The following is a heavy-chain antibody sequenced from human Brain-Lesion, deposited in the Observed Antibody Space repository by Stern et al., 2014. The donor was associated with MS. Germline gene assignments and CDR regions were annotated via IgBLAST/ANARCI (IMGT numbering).Heavy chain of an antibody. J-gene: IGHJ6*02. V-gene: IGHV1-2*02. CDR3: ARDQRGITIFGVVTDYYYLGMDV. CDR1: GYIFTGYY. CDR2: INPNNGGT. D-gene: IGHD3-3*01. Sequence: LQLVESGAEVKKPGAPVKVSCKTSGYIFTGYYIHWVRQAPVQGLEWMAWINPNNGGTKYAQKFQGRVTMSRDTSISTAYVELSSLTSDDTAVYYCARDQRGITIFGVVTDYYYLGMDVWGQGTTVTVSS.